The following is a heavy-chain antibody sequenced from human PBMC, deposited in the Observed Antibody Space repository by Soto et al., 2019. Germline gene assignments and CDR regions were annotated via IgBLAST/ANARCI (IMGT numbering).Heavy chain of an antibody. D-gene: IGHD3-3*01. J-gene: IGHJ6*03. V-gene: IGHV1-46*01. CDR1: GYTFTSYY. CDR3: ARGGHYDFWSGYSAYYYYYMDV. Sequence: ASVKVSCKASGYTFTSYYMHWVRQAPGQGLEWMGIINPSGGSTSYAQKFQGRVTMTRDTSTSTVYMELSSLRSEDTAVYYCARGGHYDFWSGYSAYYYYYMDVWGKGTTVTVSS. CDR2: INPSGGST.